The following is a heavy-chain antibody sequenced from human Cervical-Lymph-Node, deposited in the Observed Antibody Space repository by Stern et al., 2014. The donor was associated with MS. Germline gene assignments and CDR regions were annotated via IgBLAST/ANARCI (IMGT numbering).Heavy chain of an antibody. J-gene: IGHJ5*02. CDR2: IGSRGSSV. Sequence: VQLVESGGGLVKPGGSLRLSCEASGFSFSDYYMSWIRQAPGKGLEWLSYIGSRGSSVYYAESVKGRFTISRDNARNSLYLQMDSLRSEDTALYYCARGPHYGDKRNWFDPWGQGILVTGSS. D-gene: IGHD4-17*01. CDR3: ARGPHYGDKRNWFDP. V-gene: IGHV3-11*01. CDR1: GFSFSDYY.